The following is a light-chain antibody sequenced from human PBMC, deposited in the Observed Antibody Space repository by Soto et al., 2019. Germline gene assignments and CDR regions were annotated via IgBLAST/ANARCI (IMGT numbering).Light chain of an antibody. J-gene: IGKJ2*01. CDR1: QHVSSN. V-gene: IGKV3-15*01. CDR3: LQYNNWPYT. CDR2: RAS. Sequence: EIVMTQSPATLSVSPGGSATLSCRASQHVSSNFAWYRQKPGQAPTLLIYRASTRATGIPARFSGSGSGTEFTLTISNLQSEDFAVYYCLQYNNWPYTFGQGTKLEIK.